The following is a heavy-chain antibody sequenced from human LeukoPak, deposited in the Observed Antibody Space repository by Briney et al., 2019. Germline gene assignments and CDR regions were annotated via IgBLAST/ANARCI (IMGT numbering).Heavy chain of an antibody. CDR2: MSYDGSNK. CDR3: ARAPDVGVAAARKQGLYYGMDV. Sequence: PGGSLRLSCAASGFTFSIYAMHWVRQAPGKGLEWAAVMSYDGSNKYYADSVKGRFTISRDNSKNTLCLQMNSLRVEDTAVYYCARAPDVGVAAARKQGLYYGMDVWGQGTTVTVSS. V-gene: IGHV3-30-3*01. CDR1: GFTFSIYA. D-gene: IGHD6-13*01. J-gene: IGHJ6*02.